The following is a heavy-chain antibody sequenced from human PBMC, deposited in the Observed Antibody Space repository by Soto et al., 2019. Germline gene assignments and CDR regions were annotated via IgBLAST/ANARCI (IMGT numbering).Heavy chain of an antibody. CDR2: ISYDGYLK. Sequence: GGSLRLSCAASGFTFSTYGMQWVRQAPGKGLEWVAVISYDGYLKYYVDAVKGRFTVARDNSKNTLFLEMNSLRVEDTAVYFCAKDFKVSGSHYGSLNYYYGMDVWGQGTTVTVSS. D-gene: IGHD3-10*01. CDR3: AKDFKVSGSHYGSLNYYYGMDV. CDR1: GFTFSTYG. J-gene: IGHJ6*02. V-gene: IGHV3-30*18.